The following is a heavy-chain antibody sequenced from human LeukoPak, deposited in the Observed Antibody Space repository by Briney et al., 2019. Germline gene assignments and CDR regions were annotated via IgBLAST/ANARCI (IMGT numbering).Heavy chain of an antibody. CDR1: GYTFTSYH. Sequence: ASVKVSCKASGYTFTSYHMHWVRQAPGQGLEWMGKINLSGGSTTYAQKFQGRVTMTRDTSTSTVYMELSSLRSEDTAVYYCARSRGLNPVVVVPAGHYWGQGTLVTVSS. J-gene: IGHJ4*02. CDR3: ARSRGLNPVVVVPAGHY. CDR2: INLSGGST. V-gene: IGHV1-46*01. D-gene: IGHD2-2*01.